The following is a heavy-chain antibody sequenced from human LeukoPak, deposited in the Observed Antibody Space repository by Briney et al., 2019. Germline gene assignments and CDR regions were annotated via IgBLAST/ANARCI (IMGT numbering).Heavy chain of an antibody. J-gene: IGHJ4*02. Sequence: GRSLRLSCAASGFTFSTYDMHWVRQAPGKGLEWVAVIWYGGSNINCGDSVKGRFAISRDNSRNTLYLQMNSLRAEDTALYYCAREPTTLNGYSVSRRHHYFDHWGQGALVIVSS. V-gene: IGHV3-33*01. D-gene: IGHD5-24*01. CDR1: GFTFSTYD. CDR3: AREPTTLNGYSVSRRHHYFDH. CDR2: IWYGGSNI.